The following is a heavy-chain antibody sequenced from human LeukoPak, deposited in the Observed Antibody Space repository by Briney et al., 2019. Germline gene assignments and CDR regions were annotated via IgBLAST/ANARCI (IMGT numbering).Heavy chain of an antibody. D-gene: IGHD1-14*01. V-gene: IGHV1-8*01. CDR2: MNPNSGNT. J-gene: IGHJ4*02. Sequence: ASVKVSCKASGYTFTSYDINWVRQATGQGLEWMGWMNPNSGNTGYAQKFQGRVTMTRNTSISTAYMELSSLRSEDTAVYYCARGVASRPRTGFYYFDYWGQGTLVTVSS. CDR3: ARGVASRPRTGFYYFDY. CDR1: GYTFTSYD.